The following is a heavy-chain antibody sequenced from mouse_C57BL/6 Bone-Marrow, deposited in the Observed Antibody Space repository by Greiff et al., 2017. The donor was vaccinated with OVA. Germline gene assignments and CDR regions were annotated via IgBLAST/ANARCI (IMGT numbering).Heavy chain of an antibody. CDR1: GYSITSGYD. Sequence: EVHLVESGPGMVKPSQSLSLTCTVTGYSITSGYDWHWIRHFPGNKLEWMGYISYSGSTNYNPSLKSRISITHDTSKNHFFLKLNSVTTEDTATYYCARGYYGSLWFAYWGQGTLVTVSA. D-gene: IGHD1-1*01. CDR2: ISYSGST. V-gene: IGHV3-1*01. J-gene: IGHJ3*01. CDR3: ARGYYGSLWFAY.